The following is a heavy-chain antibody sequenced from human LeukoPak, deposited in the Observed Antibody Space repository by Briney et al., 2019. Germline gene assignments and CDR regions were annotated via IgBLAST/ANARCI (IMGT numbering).Heavy chain of an antibody. V-gene: IGHV1-2*02. CDR3: ARVRAYCGGDCPLDY. CDR2: INPNSGGT. CDR1: GYTFTGYY. D-gene: IGHD2-21*02. Sequence: ASVKVSCKASGYTFTGYYMHWVRQAPGQGLEWMGWINPNSGGTNYAQKFQGRVTMTRNTSISTAYMELSSLRSEDTAVYYCARVRAYCGGDCPLDYWGQGTLVTVSS. J-gene: IGHJ4*02.